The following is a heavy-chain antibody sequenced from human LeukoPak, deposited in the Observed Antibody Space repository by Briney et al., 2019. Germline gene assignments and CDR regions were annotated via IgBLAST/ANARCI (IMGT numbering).Heavy chain of an antibody. CDR3: ARDLAWVNAFDI. CDR2: IYSGGST. V-gene: IGHV3-53*01. D-gene: IGHD2-15*01. Sequence: PGGSLRLSCAASGFTVSSNYMSCVRQAPGKGLEWVSVIYSGGSTYYADSVKGRFTISRDNSKNTLYLQMNSLRAEDTAVYYCARDLAWVNAFDIWGQGTMVTVSS. CDR1: GFTVSSNY. J-gene: IGHJ3*02.